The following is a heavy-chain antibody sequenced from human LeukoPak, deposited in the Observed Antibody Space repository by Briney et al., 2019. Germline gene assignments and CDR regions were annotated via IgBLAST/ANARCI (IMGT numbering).Heavy chain of an antibody. CDR3: AELGITMIGGV. Sequence: GGSLRLSCAASGFTFSSYWMIWVRQDPGKGLEWVANIKEDGSEKNYVDSVKGRFTISRDNAKNSLYLQMNSLRAEDTAVYYCAELGITMIGGVWGKGTTVTISS. CDR1: GFTFSSYW. D-gene: IGHD3-10*02. V-gene: IGHV3-7*01. CDR2: IKEDGSEK. J-gene: IGHJ6*04.